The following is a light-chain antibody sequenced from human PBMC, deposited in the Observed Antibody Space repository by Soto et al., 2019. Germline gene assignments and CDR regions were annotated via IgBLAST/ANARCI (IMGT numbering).Light chain of an antibody. CDR1: QTVPSS. CDR3: QQYKSWPPIT. V-gene: IGKV3-15*01. CDR2: GAS. Sequence: EILMTQSPSTLSVSPGEGVTLSCRASQTVPSSIAWYQQKPGQAPSLLIYGASTRATGVPDRFSGTGSGTEFTLTISGLKSEDYAVYYCQQYKSWPPITFGQGTRLEIK. J-gene: IGKJ5*01.